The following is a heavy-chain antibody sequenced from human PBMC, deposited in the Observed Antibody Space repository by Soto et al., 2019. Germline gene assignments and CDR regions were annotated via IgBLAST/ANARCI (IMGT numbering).Heavy chain of an antibody. CDR1: GYSFTSYW. Sequence: GESLKISCQGSGYSFTSYWIGWVRQMPGKGLEWMGIIYPGDSDTRYSPSFQGQVTISADKSINTAYVQWRSLKALDTAMYYCARHTSAAAGPVMDVWGPGTTVTVSS. D-gene: IGHD6-13*01. CDR2: IYPGDSDT. CDR3: ARHTSAAAGPVMDV. J-gene: IGHJ6*02. V-gene: IGHV5-51*01.